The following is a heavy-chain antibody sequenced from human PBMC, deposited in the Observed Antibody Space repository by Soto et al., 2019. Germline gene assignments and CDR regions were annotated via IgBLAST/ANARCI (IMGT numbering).Heavy chain of an antibody. D-gene: IGHD2-8*02. V-gene: IGHV3-48*03. CDR3: VKEYCTGGTCFDAFDL. Sequence: PGGSLTLSCAASGFNFSDYEVDWVRQAPGRGPEWISYISDGGTTIYYAASVKGRFTISRDDAKKSLYLHMNNLRVDDTAIYFCVKEYCTGGTCFDAFDLWGQGTVVTVSS. CDR1: GFNFSDYE. J-gene: IGHJ3*01. CDR2: ISDGGTTI.